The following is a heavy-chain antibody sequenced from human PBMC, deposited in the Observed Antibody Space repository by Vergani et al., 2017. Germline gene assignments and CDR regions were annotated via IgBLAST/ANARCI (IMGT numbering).Heavy chain of an antibody. Sequence: QVHLVESGGGVVQPGRSLRLSCVVSGFTSSYYGMHWVRQAPGKGLEWVAVISYDGTQKYYADSVKGRFTISRDNSKSTLYLQMNSLRTEDTAVYYCATKSCGTPGCQIGYFREGGQGTLVTVYS. CDR3: ATKSCGTPGCQIGYFRE. V-gene: IGHV3-30*03. D-gene: IGHD1-1*01. CDR2: ISYDGTQK. CDR1: GFTSSYYG. J-gene: IGHJ1*01.